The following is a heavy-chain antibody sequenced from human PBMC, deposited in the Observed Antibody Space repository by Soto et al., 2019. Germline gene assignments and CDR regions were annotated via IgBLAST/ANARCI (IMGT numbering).Heavy chain of an antibody. CDR2: INPNSGGT. CDR1: GYTFTGYY. Sequence: RASVKVSCKASGYTFTGYYMHWVRQAPGQGLEWMGWINPNSGGTNYAQKFQGWVTMTRDPSISTAYMELSRLRSDDTAVYYCARGGYCSGGSCGYYFDYWGQGTLVTVSS. D-gene: IGHD2-15*01. V-gene: IGHV1-2*04. J-gene: IGHJ4*02. CDR3: ARGGYCSGGSCGYYFDY.